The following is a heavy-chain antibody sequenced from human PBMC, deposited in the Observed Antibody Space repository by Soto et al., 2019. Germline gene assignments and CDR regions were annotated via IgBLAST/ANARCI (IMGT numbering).Heavy chain of an antibody. J-gene: IGHJ6*02. CDR1: GGSINLYY. CDR3: ARRGGSSSGYYYYAMDV. CDR2: TYSNGDT. Sequence: SETLSLTCTVSGGSINLYYWSWIRQSPGKGLEWIGYTYSNGDTYYNPSLKSRVTISVDTSKNQFSLNLTSVTAADTAVYYCARRGGSSSGYYYYAMDVWGQGTTVTVSS. D-gene: IGHD6-6*01. V-gene: IGHV4-59*06.